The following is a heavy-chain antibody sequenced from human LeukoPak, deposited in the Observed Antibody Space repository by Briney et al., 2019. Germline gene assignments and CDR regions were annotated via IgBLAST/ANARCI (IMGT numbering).Heavy chain of an antibody. CDR1: GGSISSGDYY. V-gene: IGHV4-30-4*01. D-gene: IGHD3-22*01. Sequence: PSQTLSLTCTVSGGSISSGDYYRSWIRQPPGKGLEWIGYIYYSGSTYYNPSLKSRVTTSVDTSKNQFSLKLSSVTAADTAVYYCARETHYYDSSGYYSNWFDPWGQGTLVTVSS. CDR3: ARETHYYDSSGYYSNWFDP. J-gene: IGHJ5*02. CDR2: IYYSGST.